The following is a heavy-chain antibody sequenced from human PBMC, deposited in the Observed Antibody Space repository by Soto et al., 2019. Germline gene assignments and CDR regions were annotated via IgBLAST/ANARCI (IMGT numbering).Heavy chain of an antibody. J-gene: IGHJ4*02. CDR3: AKVALSPKYFDY. CDR1: GFIFKNYV. Sequence: GGSLRLSCAASGFIFKNYVMNWVRQAPGKGLEWVSGITGSGDTTYYADSVKGRFTISRDNSKSTLYLQMNSLRAEDTAVYYCAKVALSPKYFDYWGQGNLVTVS. CDR2: ITGSGDTT. V-gene: IGHV3-23*01.